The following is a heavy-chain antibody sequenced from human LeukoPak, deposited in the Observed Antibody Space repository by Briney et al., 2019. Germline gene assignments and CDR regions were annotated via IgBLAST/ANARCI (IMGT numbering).Heavy chain of an antibody. J-gene: IGHJ6*02. CDR2: ISYDGSNK. V-gene: IGHV3-30*18. CDR1: GFTFSSYG. Sequence: GGSLRLSCAASGFTFSSYGMHWVRQAPGKGLEWVAVISYDGSNKYYADSVKGRFTISRDKSKNTLYLQMNSLRAEDTAVYYCAKAHCSSTSCYPNYYYYYGMDVWGQGTTVTVSS. CDR3: AKAHCSSTSCYPNYYYYYGMDV. D-gene: IGHD2-2*01.